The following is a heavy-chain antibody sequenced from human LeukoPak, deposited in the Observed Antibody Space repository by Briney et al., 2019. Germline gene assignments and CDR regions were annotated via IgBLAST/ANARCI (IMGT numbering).Heavy chain of an antibody. J-gene: IGHJ4*02. D-gene: IGHD3-22*01. CDR2: ISGSGGNT. CDR1: GLTLSSYA. Sequence: GGSLRLSCAASGLTLSSYAISCVRQAPGTGREWVSDISGSGGNTYYTDSVKGRFTISRDNSRDNSKNTLYLQMNSLRAEDTAVYFCAKAVSGYYYDSSGYYSLQFDYWGQGTLVTVSS. V-gene: IGHV3-23*01. CDR3: AKAVSGYYYDSSGYYSLQFDY.